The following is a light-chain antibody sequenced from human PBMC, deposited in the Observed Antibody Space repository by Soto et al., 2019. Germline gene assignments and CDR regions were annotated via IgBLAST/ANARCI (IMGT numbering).Light chain of an antibody. CDR1: QSVSSY. CDR2: GAS. J-gene: IGKJ2*01. CDR3: QQYNNWPQT. Sequence: EMVMTQSPATLSVSPGKRATLSCRASQSVSSYLAWYQQKPGQAPRLLIYGASTRATGIPARFSGSGTGTEFALTISSLQSEDFAVYYCQQYNNWPQTFGQGTKLEIK. V-gene: IGKV3-15*01.